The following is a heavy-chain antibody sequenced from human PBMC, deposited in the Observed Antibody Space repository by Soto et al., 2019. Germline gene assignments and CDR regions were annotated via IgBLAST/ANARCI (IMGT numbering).Heavy chain of an antibody. V-gene: IGHV3-13*01. CDR2: IGTAGDT. CDR1: GFTFSSYD. J-gene: IGHJ5*02. Sequence: GGSLRLSCAASGFTFSSYDMHWVRQATGKGLEWVSGIGTAGDTYYPGSVKGRFTISRENAKNSLYLQMNSLRAEDTAVYYCTRGWGESSGQAGFDPWGQGTLVTVSS. D-gene: IGHD3-22*01. CDR3: TRGWGESSGQAGFDP.